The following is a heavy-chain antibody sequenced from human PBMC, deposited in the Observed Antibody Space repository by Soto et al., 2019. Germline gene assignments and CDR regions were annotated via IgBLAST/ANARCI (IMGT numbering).Heavy chain of an antibody. CDR2: ISAYNGNT. V-gene: IGHV1-18*01. J-gene: IGHJ5*02. CDR1: GYTFTSYG. CDR3: ARSRDDFWSGFYNWFDP. Sequence: ASVKVSCKASGYTFTSYGISWVRQAPGQGLEWMGWISAYNGNTNYAQKLQGRVTMTTDTSTSTAYMELRSLRSDDTAVYYCARSRDDFWSGFYNWFDPWGQGTLVTFSS. D-gene: IGHD3-3*01.